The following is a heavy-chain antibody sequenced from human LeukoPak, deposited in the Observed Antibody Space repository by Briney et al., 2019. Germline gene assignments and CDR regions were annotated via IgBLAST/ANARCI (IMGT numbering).Heavy chain of an antibody. CDR1: GGSISSDIFY. J-gene: IGHJ5*02. V-gene: IGHV4-61*02. CDR2: IYASGST. D-gene: IGHD2-15*01. CDR3: AGTRRYCSGGSCYNWFDP. Sequence: SETLSLTCTVSGGSISSDIFYWGWIRQPAGKGLEWIGRIYASGSTTYNSSLKSRVAISIDTSKNQFSLQLTSVTAADTAVYYCAGTRRYCSGGSCYNWFDPWGQGTLVTVSS.